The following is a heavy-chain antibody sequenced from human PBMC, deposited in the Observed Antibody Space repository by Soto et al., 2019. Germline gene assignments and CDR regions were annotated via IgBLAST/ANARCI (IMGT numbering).Heavy chain of an antibody. Sequence: GSLRLSCAASGVTVSSNYMSWVRQAPGKGLEWVSVIYSGGSTYYADSVKGRFTISRDNSKNTLYLQMNSLRAEDTAVYYCGRDASLRGYSYGYVYWGQGTLVTVSS. D-gene: IGHD5-18*01. CDR3: GRDASLRGYSYGYVY. J-gene: IGHJ4*02. CDR1: GVTVSSNY. CDR2: IYSGGST. V-gene: IGHV3-53*01.